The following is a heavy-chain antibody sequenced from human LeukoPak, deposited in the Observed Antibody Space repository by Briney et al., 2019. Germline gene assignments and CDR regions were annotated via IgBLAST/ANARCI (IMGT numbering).Heavy chain of an antibody. Sequence: PSETLSLTCTVSDYSITSDSYWGWIRQPPGKGLEWIGSIYHSGSTYYNPSLKSRVTISVDTSKNQFSLKLSSVTAADTAVYYCARDRSSGYYDYWGQGTLVTVSS. CDR2: IYHSGST. CDR3: ARDRSSGYYDY. CDR1: DYSITSDSY. J-gene: IGHJ4*02. D-gene: IGHD3-22*01. V-gene: IGHV4-38-2*02.